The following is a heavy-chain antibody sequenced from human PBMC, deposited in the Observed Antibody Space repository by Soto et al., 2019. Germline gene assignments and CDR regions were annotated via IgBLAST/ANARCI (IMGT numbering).Heavy chain of an antibody. J-gene: IGHJ4*02. CDR2: ISAYNGNT. D-gene: IGHD5-12*01. CDR1: GYTFTSYD. Sequence: ASVTVSCKASGYTFTSYDIIWVRQAPGQGLEWMGWISAYNGNTNYAQKLQGRVTMTTDTSTSTAYMELRSLRSDDTAVYYCARDHHRYSGYDYVDYWGQGTLVTVSS. V-gene: IGHV1-18*01. CDR3: ARDHHRYSGYDYVDY.